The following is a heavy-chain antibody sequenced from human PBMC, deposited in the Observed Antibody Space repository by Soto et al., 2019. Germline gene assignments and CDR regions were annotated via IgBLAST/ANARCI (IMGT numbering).Heavy chain of an antibody. D-gene: IGHD1-26*01. J-gene: IGHJ5*02. Sequence: ASVKVSCKASGYTFTSYVISWVRQAPGQGLEWMGWISAYNGSTNYAQKLQGRVTMTTDTSTSTAYMELRSLRSDDTAVYYCARDPAGGNWFDPWGQGTLVTVS. V-gene: IGHV1-18*01. CDR3: ARDPAGGNWFDP. CDR2: ISAYNGST. CDR1: GYTFTSYV.